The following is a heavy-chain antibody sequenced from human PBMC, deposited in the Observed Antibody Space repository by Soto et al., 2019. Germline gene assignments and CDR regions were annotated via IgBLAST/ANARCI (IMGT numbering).Heavy chain of an antibody. CDR1: GYTFTSYG. Sequence: ASVKVACKASGYTFTSYGISWVRQANGQGLEWMGWISAYNGNTNYAQKLQGRVTMTTDTSTSTAYMELRGLRSDDTAVYYCARVQVWFGAHGMDVWGQGTTVTVSS. CDR2: ISAYNGNT. J-gene: IGHJ6*02. CDR3: ARVQVWFGAHGMDV. V-gene: IGHV1-18*01. D-gene: IGHD3-10*01.